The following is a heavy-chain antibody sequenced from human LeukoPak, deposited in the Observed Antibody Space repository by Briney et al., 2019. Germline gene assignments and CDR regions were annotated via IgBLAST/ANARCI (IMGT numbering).Heavy chain of an antibody. CDR1: GGSISSGDYY. D-gene: IGHD2-2*01. Sequence: PSQTLSLTCTVSGGSISSGDYYWSWIRQPPGKGLEWIGYIYYSGSTYYNPSLKSRVTISVDTSKNQFSLKLSSVTAADTAVYYCARDSRYCSSTSCFDGYYYYGMDVWGKGTTVTVSS. V-gene: IGHV4-30-4*01. CDR2: IYYSGST. J-gene: IGHJ6*04. CDR3: ARDSRYCSSTSCFDGYYYYGMDV.